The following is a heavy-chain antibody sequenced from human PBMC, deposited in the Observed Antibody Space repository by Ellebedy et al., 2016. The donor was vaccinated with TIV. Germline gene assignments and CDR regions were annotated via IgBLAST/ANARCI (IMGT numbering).Heavy chain of an antibody. D-gene: IGHD5-12*01. CDR1: GYTFTGYY. V-gene: IGHV1-3*01. J-gene: IGHJ4*02. CDR3: ARDPYQMATIRGYFDY. CDR2: INAGNGNT. Sequence: ASVKVSCKASGYTFTGYYMHWVRQAPGQGLEWMGWINAGNGNTKYSQKFQGRVTITRDTSASTAYMELSSLRSEDTAVYYCARDPYQMATIRGYFDYWGQGTLVTVSS.